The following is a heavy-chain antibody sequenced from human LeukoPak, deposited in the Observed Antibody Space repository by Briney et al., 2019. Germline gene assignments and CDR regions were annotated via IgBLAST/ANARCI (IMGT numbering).Heavy chain of an antibody. CDR2: INSDGSST. V-gene: IGHV3-74*01. CDR3: AASIADTGAYYYYYMDV. D-gene: IGHD6-6*01. Sequence: PGGSLRLSCAASGFTFSSYWMHLVRQAPGKGLVWVSRINSDGSSTSYADSVKGRFTISSDNAKNTLYLQMNSLRAEDTAVYYCAASIADTGAYYYYYMDVWGKGTTVTVSS. J-gene: IGHJ6*03. CDR1: GFTFSSYW.